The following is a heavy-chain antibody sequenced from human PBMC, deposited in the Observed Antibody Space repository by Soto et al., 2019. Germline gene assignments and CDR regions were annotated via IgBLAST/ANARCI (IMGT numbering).Heavy chain of an antibody. CDR1: GFTFSSYW. V-gene: IGHV3-7*01. CDR3: AREAAAGTLYYYYYMDV. Sequence: GGSLRLSCAASGFTFSSYWMSWVRQAPGKGLEWVVNIKQEGSEKYYVDSVKGRFTISRDNAKNSLYLQMNSLRAEDTAVYYCAREAAAGTLYYYYYMDVWGKGTTVTVSS. D-gene: IGHD6-13*01. CDR2: IKQEGSEK. J-gene: IGHJ6*03.